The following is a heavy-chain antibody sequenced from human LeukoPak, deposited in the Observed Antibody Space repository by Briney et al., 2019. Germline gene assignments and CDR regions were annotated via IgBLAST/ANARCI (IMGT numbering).Heavy chain of an antibody. D-gene: IGHD2-21*02. J-gene: IGHJ2*01. Sequence: GESLKISCKGSGYSFTSQWIGWVRQMPGKGLEWTGIISPRDSDTRYSPSFQGQVTISADKSISTAYLQWSSLKASDTAMYYCARLIVVVTGRMYFDLWGRGTLVTVSS. CDR2: ISPRDSDT. CDR1: GYSFTSQW. CDR3: ARLIVVVTGRMYFDL. V-gene: IGHV5-51*01.